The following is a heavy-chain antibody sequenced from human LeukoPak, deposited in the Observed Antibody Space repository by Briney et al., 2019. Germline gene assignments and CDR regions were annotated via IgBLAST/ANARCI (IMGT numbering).Heavy chain of an antibody. D-gene: IGHD3-22*01. Sequence: GASVKVSCKASGGTFSSYAISWVRQAPEQGLEWMERIIPILGIANYAQKFQGRVTITADKSTSTAYMELSSLRSEDTAVYYCAGPDSSVSWGQGTLVTVSS. CDR2: IIPILGIA. J-gene: IGHJ5*02. CDR1: GGTFSSYA. V-gene: IGHV1-69*04. CDR3: AGPDSSVS.